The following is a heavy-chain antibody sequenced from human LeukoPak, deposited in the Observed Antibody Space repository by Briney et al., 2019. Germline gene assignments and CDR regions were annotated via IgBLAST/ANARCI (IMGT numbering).Heavy chain of an antibody. D-gene: IGHD6-19*01. J-gene: IGHJ4*02. Sequence: SQTLSLTCTVSGGSISSGNYYWSWIRQPAGKGLEWIGYIYYSGSTNYNPSLKSRVTISVDTSKNQFSLKLSSVTAADTAVYYCATHALAGIDYWGQGTLVTVSS. CDR2: IYYSGST. CDR1: GGSISSGNYY. V-gene: IGHV4-61*09. CDR3: ATHALAGIDY.